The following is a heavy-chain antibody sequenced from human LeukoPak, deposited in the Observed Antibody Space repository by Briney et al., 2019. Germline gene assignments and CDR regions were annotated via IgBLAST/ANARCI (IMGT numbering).Heavy chain of an antibody. CDR3: ARSLVVPAASDYYYYGMDV. Sequence: SGPALVKPTQTLTLTCTFSGLSLSTSGMCVIWIRQPPGKALEWLPRSDWDDDKYYSTSLTNRLTSSKDTSKHQVVLTMTNMDPVDTATYYCARSLVVPAASDYYYYGMDVWGQGTTVTVSS. CDR1: GLSLSTSGMC. V-gene: IGHV2-70*11. D-gene: IGHD2-2*01. CDR2: SDWDDDK. J-gene: IGHJ6*02.